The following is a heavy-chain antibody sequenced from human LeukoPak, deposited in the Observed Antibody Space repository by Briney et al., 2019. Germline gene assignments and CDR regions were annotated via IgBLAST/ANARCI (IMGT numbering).Heavy chain of an antibody. CDR1: GGSMSTYY. D-gene: IGHD2-2*01. Sequence: SETLSLTCTVSGGSMSTYYWTWIRQPAGKGLEWVGRVYTSGTTNYNPSLKGRVTMSVDTSKNQFSLKLRSVTAADTAVYYCARMYYSSTSCYSGVWGQGTLVTVSS. V-gene: IGHV4-4*07. CDR3: ARMYYSSTSCYSGV. CDR2: VYTSGTT. J-gene: IGHJ4*02.